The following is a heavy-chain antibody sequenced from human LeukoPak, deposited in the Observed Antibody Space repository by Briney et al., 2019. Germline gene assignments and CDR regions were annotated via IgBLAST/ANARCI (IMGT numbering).Heavy chain of an antibody. CDR2: VFDSGST. CDR3: ARAKAAAGIDYFDY. D-gene: IGHD6-13*01. CDR1: GGSISRTSYY. Sequence: SETLSLTCTVSGGSISRTSYYWDWIRQPPGKGLEWIGNVFDSGSTHYNPSLKSRVTISIDTSKNQFSLKVSSVTAADTAVYYCARAKAAAGIDYFDYWGQGTLVTVSS. J-gene: IGHJ4*02. V-gene: IGHV4-39*07.